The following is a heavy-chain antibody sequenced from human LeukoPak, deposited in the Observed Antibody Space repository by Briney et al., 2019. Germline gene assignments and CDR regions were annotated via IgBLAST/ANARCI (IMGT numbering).Heavy chain of an antibody. Sequence: SQTLSLTCTVSGGSISSGDYYWSWIRQPPGKGLEWIGYIYYSGSTYYNPSLKSRVTISVDTSKNQFSLRLSSVTAADTAVYYCASADSSSWGAFDIWGQGTMVTVSS. D-gene: IGHD6-13*01. CDR1: GGSISSGDYY. CDR3: ASADSSSWGAFDI. CDR2: IYYSGST. V-gene: IGHV4-30-4*08. J-gene: IGHJ3*02.